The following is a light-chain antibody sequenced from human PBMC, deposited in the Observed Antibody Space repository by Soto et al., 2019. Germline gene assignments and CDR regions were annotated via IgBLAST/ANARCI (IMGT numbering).Light chain of an antibody. CDR2: GNS. CDR1: SPNIGAGYG. J-gene: IGLJ3*02. CDR3: QSYDSSLSGWV. V-gene: IGLV1-40*01. Sequence: QAVVTQPPSVSGAPGQRVTISCTGSSPNIGAGYGVHWYQQLPGTAPKLLIYGNSNRPSGVPDRFSGSKSGTSASLAITGLRAEDEADYSCQSYDSSLSGWVFGGGTKLTVL.